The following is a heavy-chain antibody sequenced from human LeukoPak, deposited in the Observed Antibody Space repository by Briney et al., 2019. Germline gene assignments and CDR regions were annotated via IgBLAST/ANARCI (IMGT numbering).Heavy chain of an antibody. CDR1: GGSISSSSHY. V-gene: IGHV4-39*01. CDR3: ARRRLGWYSVDY. Sequence: SETLSLTCTVSGGSISSSSHYWGWIRQPPGKGLEWIGVSTYYNPSLKNRVTISRDMSKNQFSLKLSSVTAADTAVCYCARRRLGWYSVDYWGQGTLVTVSS. J-gene: IGHJ4*02. D-gene: IGHD6-19*01. CDR2: VST.